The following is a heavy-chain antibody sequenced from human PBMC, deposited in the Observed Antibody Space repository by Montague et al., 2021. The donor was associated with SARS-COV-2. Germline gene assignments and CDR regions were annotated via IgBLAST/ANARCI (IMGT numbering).Heavy chain of an antibody. CDR3: AKEEGSTSDYYYYGMDV. CDR2: IYSGGSST. J-gene: IGHJ6*02. CDR1: GFTFSSYA. D-gene: IGHD2-2*01. Sequence: SLRLSCAASGFTFSSYAMSWVRQAPGKGLEWVSVIYSGGSSTYYADSVKGRFTISRDNSKNTLYLQMNSLRAEDTAVYYCAKEEGSTSDYYYYGMDVWGQGTTVTVSS. V-gene: IGHV3-23*03.